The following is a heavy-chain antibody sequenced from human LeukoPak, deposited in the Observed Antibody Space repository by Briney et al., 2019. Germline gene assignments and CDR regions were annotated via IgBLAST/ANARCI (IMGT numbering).Heavy chain of an antibody. J-gene: IGHJ3*02. V-gene: IGHV4-59*01. Sequence: PSETLSLTCTVSGGFISSDYWSWIRQPPGKGLEWIGYVYYSGGTNYNPSLKSRVTMSIDTSKKQFSLKLSSVTAADTAVYYCARNYYDTSGYYYLDAFDIWGQGTMVTVSS. D-gene: IGHD3-22*01. CDR1: GGFISSDY. CDR3: ARNYYDTSGYYYLDAFDI. CDR2: VYYSGGT.